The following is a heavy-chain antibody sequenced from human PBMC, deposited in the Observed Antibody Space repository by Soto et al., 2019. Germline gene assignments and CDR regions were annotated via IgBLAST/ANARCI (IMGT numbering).Heavy chain of an antibody. CDR3: TTGSVEGV. D-gene: IGHD2-15*01. V-gene: IGHV3-15*07. CDR1: GLTISDAW. J-gene: IGHJ6*02. Sequence: EVQLVESGGVLISPGGSLRLSCAASGLTISDAWMNWVRQAPGKGLEWVGRIKTNTEGGTTDYAAAVEGRFAVSRDDLKNTLYLQMNSLKIEDTAVYYCTTGSVEGVWGQGTTVVVSS. CDR2: IKTNTEGGTT.